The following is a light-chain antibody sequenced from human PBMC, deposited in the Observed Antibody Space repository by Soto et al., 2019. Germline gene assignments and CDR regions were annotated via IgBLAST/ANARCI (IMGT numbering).Light chain of an antibody. CDR3: QQSYSTLT. Sequence: EIQMTQSPSSLSASVGDRVTITCRASQSISSYLNWYQQKPGKAPKLLIYAASSLQSGVPSRFSGSGSGTDFTLTISSLQPEDFATYYCQQSYSTLTFAQRTKVDI. CDR2: AAS. J-gene: IGKJ1*01. CDR1: QSISSY. V-gene: IGKV1-39*01.